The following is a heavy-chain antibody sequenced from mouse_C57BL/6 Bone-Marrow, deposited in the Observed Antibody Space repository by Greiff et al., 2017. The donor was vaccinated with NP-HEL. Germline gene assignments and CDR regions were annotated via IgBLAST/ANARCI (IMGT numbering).Heavy chain of an antibody. D-gene: IGHD1-1*01. CDR2: IDPSDSYT. CDR3: ARGLLYYYGSSYDY. CDR1: GYTFTSYW. J-gene: IGHJ2*01. V-gene: IGHV1-50*01. Sequence: QVQLQQPGAELVKPGASVKLSCKASGYTFTSYWMQWVKQRPGQGLEWIGEIDPSDSYTNYNQKFKGKATLTVDTSSNTSSMQLSSVTSEDSAVYDCARGLLYYYGSSYDYWGQGTTLTVSS.